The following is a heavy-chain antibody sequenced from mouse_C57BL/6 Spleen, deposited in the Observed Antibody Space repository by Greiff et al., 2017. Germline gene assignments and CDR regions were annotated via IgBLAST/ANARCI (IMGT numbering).Heavy chain of an antibody. CDR3: ARGDSSGSYFDY. CDR1: GFTFSDFY. V-gene: IGHV7-1*01. CDR2: SRNKANDYTT. Sequence: EVKVVESGGGLVQSGRSLRLSCATSGFTFSDFYMEWVRQAPGKGLEWIAASRNKANDYTTEYSASVKGRFIVSRDTSQSILYLQMNALRAEDTAIYYCARGDSSGSYFDYWGQGTTLTVSS. J-gene: IGHJ2*01. D-gene: IGHD3-2*02.